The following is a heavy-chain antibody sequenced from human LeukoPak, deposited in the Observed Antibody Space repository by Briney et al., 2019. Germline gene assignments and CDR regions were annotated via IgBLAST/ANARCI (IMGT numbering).Heavy chain of an antibody. CDR3: ARRRLASPYSGSYSDYFDY. V-gene: IGHV5-51*01. CDR2: IYPGDSDT. J-gene: IGHJ4*02. Sequence: GESLKISCKGSGYSFTSYWIGWVRQMPGKGLEWMGIIYPGDSDTRYSPSFQGQVTISADKSISTAYLQRSSLKASDTAMYYCARRRLASPYSGSYSDYFDYWGQGTLVTVSS. D-gene: IGHD1-26*01. CDR1: GYSFTSYW.